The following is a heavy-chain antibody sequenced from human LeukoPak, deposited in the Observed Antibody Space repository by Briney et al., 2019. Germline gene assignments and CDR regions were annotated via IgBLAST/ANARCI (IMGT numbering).Heavy chain of an antibody. CDR1: GYAFTNYW. D-gene: IGHD3-22*01. Sequence: GESLKISCKGSGYAFTNYWVGWVRQMPGKGLEWMGTIYPNNSDSRYNPSFRGQVTISVDRSITTAYLLWKSLKASDTAIYYCALSNEAFDSAGYFDYWGQGTLVTVSS. J-gene: IGHJ4*02. V-gene: IGHV5-51*01. CDR3: ALSNEAFDSAGYFDY. CDR2: IYPNNSDS.